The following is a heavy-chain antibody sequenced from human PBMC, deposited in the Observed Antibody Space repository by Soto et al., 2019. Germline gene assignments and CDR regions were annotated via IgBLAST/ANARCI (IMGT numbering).Heavy chain of an antibody. CDR3: ARDTDYDFWSGYYRAAVY. CDR1: GYTFTSYD. J-gene: IGHJ4*02. CDR2: MNPNSGNT. V-gene: IGHV1-8*01. Sequence: ASVKVSCKASGYTFTSYDINWVRQATGQGLEWMGWMNPNSGNTGYAQKFQGRVTMTRNTSISTAYMELSSLRSEDTAVYYCARDTDYDFWSGYYRAAVYWGQGTLVTVSS. D-gene: IGHD3-3*01.